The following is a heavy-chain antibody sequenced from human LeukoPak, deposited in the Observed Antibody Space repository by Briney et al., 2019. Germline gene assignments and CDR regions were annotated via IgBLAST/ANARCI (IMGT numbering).Heavy chain of an antibody. D-gene: IGHD4-17*01. CDR2: ISGSGGNT. CDR1: GFTFSSHA. CDR3: AKLVTVTTYFDY. V-gene: IGHV3-23*01. J-gene: IGHJ4*02. Sequence: TGGSLRLSCAASGFTFSSHAMSWVRQAPGKGLEWVSTISGSGGNTYYADSVKGRFIISRDNSKNTLFLQMSSLRAEDTAVYYCAKLVTVTTYFDYWGQGTLVTVSS.